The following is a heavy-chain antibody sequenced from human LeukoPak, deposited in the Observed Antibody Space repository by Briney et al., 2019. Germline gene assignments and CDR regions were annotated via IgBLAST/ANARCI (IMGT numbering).Heavy chain of an antibody. Sequence: SQTLSLTCVISGDSVSSNSAAWNWIRQSPSRGLEWLGRTYYRSKWYNGYELSVKSRITINTDTSKNQFSLQLNSVTPEDTAVYFCGRNRGGYIDYWGQGTLVTVSS. CDR3: GRNRGGYIDY. V-gene: IGHV6-1*01. D-gene: IGHD2-15*01. J-gene: IGHJ4*02. CDR1: GDSVSSNSAA. CDR2: TYYRSKWYN.